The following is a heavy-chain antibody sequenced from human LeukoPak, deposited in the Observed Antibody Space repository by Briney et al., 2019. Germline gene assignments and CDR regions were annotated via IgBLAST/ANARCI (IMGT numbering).Heavy chain of an antibody. V-gene: IGHV3-48*04. CDR3: ARGRGTTYISTHCFDP. CDR2: IRSSGATT. Sequence: GRSLRLSCEASVFIFSVQSMNCICQAPGKGLEWVSYIRSSGATTHYTDSVKVRFTISRDNARNSLYLQMDSLRAEDTAVYYCARGRGTTYISTHCFDPWGRGTLVTVSS. J-gene: IGHJ5*02. CDR1: VFIFSVQS. D-gene: IGHD2-15*01.